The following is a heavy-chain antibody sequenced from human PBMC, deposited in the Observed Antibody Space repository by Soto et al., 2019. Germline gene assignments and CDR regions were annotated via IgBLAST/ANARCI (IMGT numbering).Heavy chain of an antibody. D-gene: IGHD1-26*01. J-gene: IGHJ4*02. CDR3: ARWDYSGSTTFDY. CDR1: GGSISSGDYY. Sequence: QGQLQESGPGLVKPSQTLSLTCTVSGGSISSGDYYWSWIRQPPGKDLEWIGYIYYSGSTYYNPALKSRVTISVDTSTNQFSLKLSSVTAADTAVYYCARWDYSGSTTFDYWGQGTLVTVSS. V-gene: IGHV4-30-4*01. CDR2: IYYSGST.